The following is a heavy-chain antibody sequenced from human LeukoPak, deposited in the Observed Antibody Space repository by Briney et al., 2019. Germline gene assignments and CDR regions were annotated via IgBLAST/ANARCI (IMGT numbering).Heavy chain of an antibody. V-gene: IGHV3-7*01. J-gene: IGHJ5*02. CDR2: IKLDGSEK. Sequence: GSLGLSCAAPGFPFSSHWMSWVRPAPGKGLGWVANIKLDGSEKYYVDSVKGRFTISRDNAKNSLYLQMSRLRAEDTAVYYCASLSAAAGTWWFDPWGQGTLVTVSS. CDR3: ASLSAAAGTWWFDP. CDR1: GFPFSSHW. D-gene: IGHD6-13*01.